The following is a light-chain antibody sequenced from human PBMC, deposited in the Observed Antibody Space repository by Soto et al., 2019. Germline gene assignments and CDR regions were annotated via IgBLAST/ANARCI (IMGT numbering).Light chain of an antibody. J-gene: IGLJ1*01. V-gene: IGLV2-14*01. CDR1: SSDIGAYNY. Sequence: QSVLTQSASVSGSPGQSITISCTGTSSDIGAYNYVSWYQQHPGKAPKVIIYEVSYRPSGVSDRFSGSKSGNTASLTISGLQAGDEADYYCCSYTSSSLYVFGTGTQLTVL. CDR2: EVS. CDR3: CSYTSSSLYV.